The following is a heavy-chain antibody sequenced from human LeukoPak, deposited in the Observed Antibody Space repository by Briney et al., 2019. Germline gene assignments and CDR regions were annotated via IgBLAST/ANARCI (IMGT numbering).Heavy chain of an antibody. Sequence: GGSLRLSCAASAFTFSRYWMSWVRQAPGKGLEWVANINPDGSEAYYVDSVKGRFTISRDNAKNSLYLQMNSLRAEDTAVYHCARAGYNYGPFFDYWGQGTLVTVSS. CDR2: INPDGSEA. CDR1: AFTFSRYW. CDR3: ARAGYNYGPFFDY. V-gene: IGHV3-7*01. D-gene: IGHD5-18*01. J-gene: IGHJ4*02.